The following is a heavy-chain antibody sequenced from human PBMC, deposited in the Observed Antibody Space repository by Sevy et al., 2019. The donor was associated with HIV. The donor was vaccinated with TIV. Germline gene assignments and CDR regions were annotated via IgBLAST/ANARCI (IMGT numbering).Heavy chain of an antibody. CDR2: INPNSGGT. CDR3: ARQGPNDSSGYYYVGY. D-gene: IGHD3-22*01. V-gene: IGHV1-2*06. CDR1: GYTFTGYY. J-gene: IGHJ4*02. Sequence: ASVKVSCKASGYTFTGYYMHWVRQAPGQGLEWMGRINPNSGGTNYAQKFQGRVTMTRDRSISTAYMELSRLGSDDTTVYYCARQGPNDSSGYYYVGYWGQGTLVTVSS.